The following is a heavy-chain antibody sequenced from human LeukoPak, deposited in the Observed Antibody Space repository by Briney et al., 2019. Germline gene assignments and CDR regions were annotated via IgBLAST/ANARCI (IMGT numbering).Heavy chain of an antibody. J-gene: IGHJ4*02. CDR1: GYTFTSYG. D-gene: IGHD3-22*01. CDR2: ISAYNGNT. V-gene: IGHV1-18*01. CDR3: ARVILNRRYYDSSGYSDY. Sequence: EASVKVSCKASGYTFTSYGISWVRQAPGQWLEWMGWISAYNGNTNYAQKLQGRVTMTTDTSTSTAYMELRSLRSDDTAVYYCARVILNRRYYDSSGYSDYWGQGTLVTVSS.